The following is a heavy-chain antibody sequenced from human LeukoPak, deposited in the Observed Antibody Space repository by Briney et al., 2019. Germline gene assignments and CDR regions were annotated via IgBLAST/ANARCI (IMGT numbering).Heavy chain of an antibody. Sequence: GGSLRLSCAASGFTFSDYYMSWIRRARGKGLEGVSYISSSSSTIYYADSVKGRFTISRDNAKNSLYLQMNSLRDEDTAVYYCARDRYGDYFFDYWGQGTLVTVSS. J-gene: IGHJ4*02. CDR2: ISSSSSTI. D-gene: IGHD4-17*01. CDR3: ARDRYGDYFFDY. V-gene: IGHV3-11*04. CDR1: GFTFSDYY.